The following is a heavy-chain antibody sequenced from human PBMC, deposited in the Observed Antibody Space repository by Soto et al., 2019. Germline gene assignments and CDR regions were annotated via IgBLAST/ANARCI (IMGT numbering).Heavy chain of an antibody. J-gene: IGHJ4*02. Sequence: GSLRLSFAASGFNFGNCAMSWVRQAPGKGLEWVALIRSTGGGTHYADSLKVRFTISRDNSHNTLYLQVHSLTAEDTAVYYCAKDRREGGTCAFYFDXWGQVAQVTVSX. CDR2: IRSTGGGT. V-gene: IGHV3-23*01. CDR1: GFNFGNCA. D-gene: IGHD3-16*01. CDR3: AKDRREGGTCAFYFDX.